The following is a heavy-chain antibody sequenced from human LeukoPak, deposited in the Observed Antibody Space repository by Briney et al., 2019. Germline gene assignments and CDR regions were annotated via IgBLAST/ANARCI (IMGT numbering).Heavy chain of an antibody. Sequence: ASVKVSCKASDYTFTSYGISWVRQAPGQGLEWMGWISAYNGNTNYAQKLQGRVTMTTDTSTSTAYMELRSLRSDDTAVYYCAIKYYYDSSGYHDYWGQGTLVTVSS. CDR2: ISAYNGNT. CDR1: DYTFTSYG. J-gene: IGHJ4*02. CDR3: AIKYYYDSSGYHDY. V-gene: IGHV1-18*01. D-gene: IGHD3-22*01.